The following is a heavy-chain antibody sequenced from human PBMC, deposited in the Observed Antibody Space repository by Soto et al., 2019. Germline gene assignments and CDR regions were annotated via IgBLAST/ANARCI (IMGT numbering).Heavy chain of an antibody. CDR3: ARDREYDILTGYSRKWFDP. CDR1: GYTFTGYY. J-gene: IGHJ5*02. D-gene: IGHD3-9*01. CDR2: INPNSGGT. V-gene: IGHV1-2*02. Sequence: ASVKVSCKASGYTFTGYYMHWVRQAPGQGLEWMGWINPNSGGTNYAQKFQGRVTMTRDTSISTAYMELSRLRSDDTAVYYCARDREYDILTGYSRKWFDPWGQGTLVTVSS.